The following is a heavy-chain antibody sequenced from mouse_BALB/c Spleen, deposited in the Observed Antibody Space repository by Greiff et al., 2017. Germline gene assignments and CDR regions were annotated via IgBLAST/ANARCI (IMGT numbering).Heavy chain of an antibody. Sequence: VQLVESGAELAKPGASVKMSCKASGYTFTSYWMHWVKQRPGQGLEWIGYINPSTGYTEYNQKFKDKATLTADKSSSTAYMQLSSLTSEDSAVYYCARFYGSSHWYFDVWGAGTTVTVSS. V-gene: IGHV1-7*01. CDR2: INPSTGYT. D-gene: IGHD1-1*01. J-gene: IGHJ1*01. CDR1: GYTFTSYW. CDR3: ARFYGSSHWYFDV.